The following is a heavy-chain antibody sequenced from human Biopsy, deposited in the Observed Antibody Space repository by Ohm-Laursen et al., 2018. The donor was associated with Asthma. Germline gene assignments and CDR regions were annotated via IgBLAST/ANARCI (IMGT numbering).Heavy chain of an antibody. CDR3: ASDFPKDYVRYNFQF. CDR1: GYILTDLS. V-gene: IGHV1-24*01. J-gene: IGHJ4*02. Sequence: GASVKVSCKISGYILTDLSMHWVRQAPGQGLEWMGGHDHEEGGTVNARRFQGRVTMTEDTSTGTAYMELSSLSSDDTAVYYCASDFPKDYVRYNFQFWGQGTLVTVSS. D-gene: IGHD4-17*01. CDR2: HDHEEGGT.